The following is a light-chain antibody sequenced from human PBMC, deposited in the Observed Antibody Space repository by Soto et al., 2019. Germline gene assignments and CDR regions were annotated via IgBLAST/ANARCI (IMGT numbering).Light chain of an antibody. Sequence: QSAMTQPASVSGSPGQSITISCSGTSSDIGAYDYVSWYQQHPGRAPKLIIYEVSHRFSGLSSRFSGSKSGNTASLTSSGLQAEYEGDYYCTSFAPGRIYVFGSGTKVTVL. CDR1: SSDIGAYDY. J-gene: IGLJ1*01. CDR2: EVS. V-gene: IGLV2-14*03. CDR3: TSFAPGRIYV.